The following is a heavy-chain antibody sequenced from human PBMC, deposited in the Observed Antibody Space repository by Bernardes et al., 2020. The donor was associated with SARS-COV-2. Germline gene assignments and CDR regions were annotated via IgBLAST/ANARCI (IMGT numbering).Heavy chain of an antibody. D-gene: IGHD3-3*01. CDR3: ARQRADYDFWSGYYRRGNWFDP. CDR2: IYYSGST. CDR1: GGSISSYY. V-gene: IGHV4-59*08. Sequence: SETLSLTCTVSGGSISSYYWSWIRQPPGQGLEWIGYIYYSGSTNYNPSLKSRVTISVDTSKNQFSLKLSSVTAADTAVYYCARQRADYDFWSGYYRRGNWFDPWGQGTLVTVSS. J-gene: IGHJ5*02.